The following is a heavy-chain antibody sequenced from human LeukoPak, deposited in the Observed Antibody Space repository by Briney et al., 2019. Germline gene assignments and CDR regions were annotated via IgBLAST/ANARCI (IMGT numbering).Heavy chain of an antibody. CDR2: ISAYNGNK. J-gene: IGHJ5*02. V-gene: IGHV1-18*01. Sequence: GASVKVSCKASGYTFTSYGFGWVRQAPGKGIEWVGWISAYNGNKNNAQKLHDRVTMSADTSMSTDYIKLRSYRSNDTAVYYYARAIMKSRENRPCPGWFGPWGQGTLVTVSS. D-gene: IGHD3-16*01. CDR1: GYTFTSYG. CDR3: ARAIMKSRENRPCPGWFGP.